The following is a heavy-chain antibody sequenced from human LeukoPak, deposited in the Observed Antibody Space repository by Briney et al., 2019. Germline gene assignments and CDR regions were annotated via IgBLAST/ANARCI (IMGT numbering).Heavy chain of an antibody. CDR2: IDSVGST. Sequence: GFSLTLSCPASGFTVSSNYMSWLRQAPGKGLKWVSFIDSVGSTYYAGSVKGRLTITRDNSRNTLYLQMSSLRAEDTAVYYCARSTVVTGRYYYYYMDVWGKGTTVSVSS. CDR3: ARSTVVTGRYYYYYMDV. D-gene: IGHD4-23*01. CDR1: GFTVSSNY. J-gene: IGHJ6*03. V-gene: IGHV3-53*01.